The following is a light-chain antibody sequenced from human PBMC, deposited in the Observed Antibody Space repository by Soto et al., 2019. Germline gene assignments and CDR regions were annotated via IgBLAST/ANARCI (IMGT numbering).Light chain of an antibody. V-gene: IGKV1-5*03. CDR3: QQYSSFWT. CDR1: QTISSL. Sequence: DIQMTQSPSTLSGSVGDRVTITCPARQTISSLLAWYQQKPGKAPKLLIYKASSLESGVPSRFSGSGSGTEFTLTISSLQPDDFATYYCQQYSSFWTFGQGTKV. CDR2: KAS. J-gene: IGKJ1*01.